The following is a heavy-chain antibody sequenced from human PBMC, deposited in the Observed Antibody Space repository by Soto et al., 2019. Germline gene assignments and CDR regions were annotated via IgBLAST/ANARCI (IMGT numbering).Heavy chain of an antibody. CDR2: IIPIFGTA. V-gene: IGHV1-69*13. CDR3: ARGSDYYDSSGYYQDAFDI. J-gene: IGHJ3*02. Sequence: SVKVSCKASGRTFSSYAISWVRQAPGQGLEWMGGIIPIFGTANYAQKFQGRVTITADESTSTAYMELSSLRSEDTAVYYCARGSDYYDSSGYYQDAFDISGQGPMLTV. D-gene: IGHD3-22*01. CDR1: GRTFSSYA.